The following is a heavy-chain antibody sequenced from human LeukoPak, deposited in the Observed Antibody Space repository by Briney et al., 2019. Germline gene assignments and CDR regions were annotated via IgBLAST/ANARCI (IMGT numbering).Heavy chain of an antibody. CDR1: GYSFSTYW. D-gene: IGHD1-14*01. CDR3: ARRAEAAEYFHH. J-gene: IGHJ1*01. V-gene: IGHV5-51*01. CDR2: IYPGDSDT. Sequence: RESLKISCKGSGYSFSTYWIGWVRQMPGKGLEWMGSIYPGDSDTRYSPSFQGQVTISADKSISTAYLQWSSLKASDTAMYYCARRAEAAEYFHHWDQGTLVTVTS.